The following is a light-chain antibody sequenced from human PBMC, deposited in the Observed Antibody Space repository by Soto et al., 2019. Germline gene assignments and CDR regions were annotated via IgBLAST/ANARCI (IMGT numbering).Light chain of an antibody. CDR3: QTWGTGIQV. Sequence: QPVLTQSPSASASLGASVRLTCTLSSGHSNYAIAWHRQQPEKGPQYLMRINSDGSHSKGDGIPDRFSGSRSGAERYLTISSLQSDDEADYYCQTWGTGIQVFGGGTKLTVL. CDR2: INSDGSH. CDR1: SGHSNYA. J-gene: IGLJ3*02. V-gene: IGLV4-69*01.